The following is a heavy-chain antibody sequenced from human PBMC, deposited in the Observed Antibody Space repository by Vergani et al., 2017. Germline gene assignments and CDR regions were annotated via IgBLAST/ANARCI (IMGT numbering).Heavy chain of an antibody. D-gene: IGHD7-27*01. V-gene: IGHV3-48*03. J-gene: IGHJ5*02. CDR3: VRSNWGSVGTGWFDP. CDR2: ISSSGSTI. Sequence: EVQLVESGGGLVQPGGSLRLSCAASGFTFSSYEMNWVRQAPGKGLEWVSYISSSGSTIYYADSVKGRFTISRDNAKNSLYLQMNSLRAEDTAVYYCVRSNWGSVGTGWFDPWGQGTLVTVSS. CDR1: GFTFSSYE.